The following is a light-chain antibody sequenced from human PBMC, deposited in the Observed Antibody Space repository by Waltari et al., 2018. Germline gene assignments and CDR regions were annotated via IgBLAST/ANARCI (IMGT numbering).Light chain of an antibody. Sequence: QSALTQPASVSGSPGQSITISCTGTSSDVVGYTYVSWYHQHPGKAPKLMIYDVSNRPSGVSNRFSGSKSGNTASLTISGLQAEDEADYYCSSYISSSTLELFGGGTSLTVL. CDR3: SSYISSSTLEL. V-gene: IGLV2-14*03. CDR1: SSDVVGYTY. CDR2: DVS. J-gene: IGLJ2*01.